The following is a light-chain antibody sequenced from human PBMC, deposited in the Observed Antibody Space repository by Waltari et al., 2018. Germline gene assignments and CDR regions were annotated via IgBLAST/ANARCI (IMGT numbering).Light chain of an antibody. CDR1: TSDVGRYHL. V-gene: IGLV2-23*02. Sequence: QAALTQPASVSGTPGQSNTISCTGTTSDVGRYHLVSWYQQPPGEAPKLLICEVFKRPPDISSRFSGSKSGSTASLTISGLQPEDEADYYCCSYAGRGTYVFGSGTKVTVL. CDR3: CSYAGRGTYV. CDR2: EVF. J-gene: IGLJ1*01.